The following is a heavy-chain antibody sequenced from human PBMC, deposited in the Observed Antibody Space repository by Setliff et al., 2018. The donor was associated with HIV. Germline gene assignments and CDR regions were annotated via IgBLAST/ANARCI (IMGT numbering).Heavy chain of an antibody. Sequence: PGGSLRLSCAASGVTLSDAAIHWVRQASGKGLEWVGRIRGDYGASRSGRFTISRDDSKNTAYLQITNLQIEDTAVYYCARLVQMATITNFDYWGQGTLVTVSS. CDR1: GVTLSDAA. J-gene: IGHJ4*02. CDR3: ARLVQMATITNFDY. CDR2: IRG. D-gene: IGHD4-4*01. V-gene: IGHV3-73*01.